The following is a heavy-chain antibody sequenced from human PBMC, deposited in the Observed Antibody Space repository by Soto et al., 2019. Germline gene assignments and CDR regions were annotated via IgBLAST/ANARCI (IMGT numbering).Heavy chain of an antibody. CDR2: ISAYNGNT. Sequence: ASVKVSCKASGYTFTSYGISWVRQAPGQGLEWMGWISAYNGNTNYAQKLQGRVTMTTDTSTSTAYMELRSLRSDDTAVYYCARAIVVAPAAIDWFDPWGQGTLVTVSS. CDR1: GYTFTSYG. CDR3: ARAIVVAPAAIDWFDP. V-gene: IGHV1-18*01. D-gene: IGHD2-2*01. J-gene: IGHJ5*02.